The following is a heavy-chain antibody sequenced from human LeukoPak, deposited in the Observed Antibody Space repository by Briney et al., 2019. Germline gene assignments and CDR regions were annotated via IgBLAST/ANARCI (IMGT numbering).Heavy chain of an antibody. CDR2: IIPIFGTA. J-gene: IGHJ5*02. CDR3: ARGRRIQPHWFDP. V-gene: IGHV1-69*05. Sequence: PGGSLRLSCAASGFTFSSYAMSWVRQAPGQGLEWMGRIIPIFGTANYAQKFQGRVTITTDESTSTAYMELSSLRSEDTAVYYCARGRRIQPHWFDPWGQGTLVTVSS. D-gene: IGHD5-18*01. CDR1: GFTFSSYA.